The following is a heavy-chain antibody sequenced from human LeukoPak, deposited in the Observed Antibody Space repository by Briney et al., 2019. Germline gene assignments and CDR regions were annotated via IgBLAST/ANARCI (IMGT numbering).Heavy chain of an antibody. CDR1: GFTFSDYW. J-gene: IGHJ4*02. CDR3: ARRYFDS. V-gene: IGHV3-7*03. CDR2: IKEDGSNK. Sequence: GGSLRRSCAASGFTFSDYWMQWVRQAPGKGLEWVANIKEDGSNKYYVDSVKGRFTISRDNAKNSLYLQMNSLGAEDTAVYYCARRYFDSWGQGTLVTVSS.